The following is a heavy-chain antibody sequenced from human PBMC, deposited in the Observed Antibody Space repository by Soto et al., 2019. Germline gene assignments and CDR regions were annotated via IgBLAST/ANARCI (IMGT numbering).Heavy chain of an antibody. J-gene: IGHJ5*02. CDR2: ISAYNGNT. D-gene: IGHD1-26*01. V-gene: IGHV1-18*01. CDR3: ARASGSSYWFDP. Sequence: ASVKVSCQTSGYTYTSYGISWVRQATGQGLEWMGWISAYNGNTNYAQKLQGRVTMTTDTSTSTAYMELRSLRSDDTAVDYCARASGSSYWFDPWGQGTLVTVSS. CDR1: GYTYTSYG.